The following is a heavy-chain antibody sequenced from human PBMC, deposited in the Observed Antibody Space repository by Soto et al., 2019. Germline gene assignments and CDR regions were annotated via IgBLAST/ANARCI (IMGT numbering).Heavy chain of an antibody. CDR1: GFTFSSYR. D-gene: IGHD4-17*01. CDR2: ISSSSSTI. Sequence: EVQLVESGGGLVQPGGSLRLSCAASGFTFSSYRMNWVRQAPGKGLQWVSYISSSSSTIYYADSVKGRFTISRANAKNSLYLEMNSLRAEDTAVYYCAGLGDYGDYVRYYYYYMAVWGKGTTVTVSS. CDR3: AGLGDYGDYVRYYYYYMAV. J-gene: IGHJ6*03. V-gene: IGHV3-48*01.